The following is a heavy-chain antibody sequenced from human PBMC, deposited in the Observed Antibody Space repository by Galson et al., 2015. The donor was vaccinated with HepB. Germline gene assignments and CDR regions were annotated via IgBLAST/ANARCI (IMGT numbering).Heavy chain of an antibody. J-gene: IGHJ4*02. Sequence: SVKVSCKASGYTFTSYGISWVRQAPGQGLEWMGWISAYNGNTNYAQKLQGRVTMTTDTSTSTAYMELRSLRSDDTAVYYCARDQGVRVRGVFGYWGQGTLVTVSS. CDR3: ARDQGVRVRGVFGY. V-gene: IGHV1-18*01. D-gene: IGHD3-10*01. CDR1: GYTFTSYG. CDR2: ISAYNGNT.